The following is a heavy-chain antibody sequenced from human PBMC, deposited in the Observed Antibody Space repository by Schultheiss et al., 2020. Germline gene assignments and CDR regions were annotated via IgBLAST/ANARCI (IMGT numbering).Heavy chain of an antibody. D-gene: IGHD2-2*01. Sequence: GGSLRLSCAASGFTFSSYWMSWVRQAPGKGLEWVANIKQDGSEKYYVDSVKGRFSISRDNAKKSLYLQMNSLRAEDTAVYYCAREMWGVVPAAMLYYYYGMDVWGQGTTVTVSS. J-gene: IGHJ6*02. V-gene: IGHV3-7*01. CDR1: GFTFSSYW. CDR2: IKQDGSEK. CDR3: AREMWGVVPAAMLYYYYGMDV.